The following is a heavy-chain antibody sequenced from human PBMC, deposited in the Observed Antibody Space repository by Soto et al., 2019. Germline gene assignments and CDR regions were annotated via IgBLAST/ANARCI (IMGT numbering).Heavy chain of an antibody. CDR1: GFTFSTYW. J-gene: IGHJ6*02. Sequence: GGSLRLSCAASGFTFSTYWMSWVRQAPGKGLEWVANIKHDGSEKYFVDSVKGRFTISRDNAKNLVYLQLNSLRAEDTAVYYCAKLQYMDIVATIVLGGMDVWGQGTTVTVSS. D-gene: IGHD5-12*01. CDR3: AKLQYMDIVATIVLGGMDV. CDR2: IKHDGSEK. V-gene: IGHV3-7*01.